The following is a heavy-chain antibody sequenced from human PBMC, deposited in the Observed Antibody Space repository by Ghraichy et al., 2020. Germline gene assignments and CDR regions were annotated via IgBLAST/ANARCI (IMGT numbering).Heavy chain of an antibody. CDR1: GFTFSSYA. V-gene: IGHV3-23*01. CDR3: AKDQRDLRYYYDSSGYSQGHY. CDR2: ISGSGGST. Sequence: GGSLSLSCAASGFTFSSYAMSWVRQAPGKGLEWVSAISGSGGSTYYADSVKGRFTISRDNSKNTLYLQMNSLRAEDTAVYYCAKDQRDLRYYYDSSGYSQGHYWGQGTLVTVSS. D-gene: IGHD3-22*01. J-gene: IGHJ4*02.